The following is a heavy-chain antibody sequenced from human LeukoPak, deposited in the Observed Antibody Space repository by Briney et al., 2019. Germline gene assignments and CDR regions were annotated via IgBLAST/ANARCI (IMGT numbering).Heavy chain of an antibody. Sequence: ASVKASCKASGGTFSSYAISWVRQAPGQGLEWMGGIIPIFGTANYAQKFQGRVTITTDESTSTAYMELSSLRSEDTAVYYCARDSSSWYSFFDYWGQGTLVTVSS. CDR1: GGTFSSYA. CDR2: IIPIFGTA. CDR3: ARDSSSWYSFFDY. J-gene: IGHJ4*02. V-gene: IGHV1-69*05. D-gene: IGHD6-13*01.